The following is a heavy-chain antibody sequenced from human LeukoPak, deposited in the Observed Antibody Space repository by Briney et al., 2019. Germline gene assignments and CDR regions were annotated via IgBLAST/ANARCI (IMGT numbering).Heavy chain of an antibody. V-gene: IGHV3-48*03. J-gene: IGHJ4*02. CDR3: AREGDSSGYYDY. Sequence: GGSLRLSCAASGFTFSNYEMNWVRQAPGKGLEWVSYISSSGSTIYYADSVKGRFTISRDNAKNSLYLQMNSLRAEDTAVYYCAREGDSSGYYDYWGQGTLVTVSS. CDR1: GFTFSNYE. D-gene: IGHD3-22*01. CDR2: ISSSGSTI.